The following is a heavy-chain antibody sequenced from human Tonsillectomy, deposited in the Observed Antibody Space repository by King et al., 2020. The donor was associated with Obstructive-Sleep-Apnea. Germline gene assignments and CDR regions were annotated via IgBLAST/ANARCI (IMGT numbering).Heavy chain of an antibody. J-gene: IGHJ3*02. CDR1: GYNFAINW. V-gene: IGHV5-51*01. Sequence: VQLVESRAKVKKPGESLKISCKASGYNFAINWIGWVRQMPGKGLQWMGIIFPADSDTRYSPSFQGRVTLSADKSISTAYLQWSSLKASDTAMYYCASQGDLLELRDDALDIWGQGTMVTVSS. D-gene: IGHD1-7*01. CDR2: IFPADSDT. CDR3: ASQGDLLELRDDALDI.